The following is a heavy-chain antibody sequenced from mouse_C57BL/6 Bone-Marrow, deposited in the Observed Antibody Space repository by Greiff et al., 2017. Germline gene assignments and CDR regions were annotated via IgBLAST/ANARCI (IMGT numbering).Heavy chain of an antibody. CDR3: AKDYYGSSYWYFDV. J-gene: IGHJ1*03. Sequence: QVQLQQSGPGLVQPSQSLSITCTVSGFSLTSYGVHWVRQSPGTGLEWLGVIWRGGSTDYNAAFMSRLSITKDNSKSQVFFKMNSLQADDTAIYYCAKDYYGSSYWYFDVWGTGTTVTVSS. V-gene: IGHV2-5*01. CDR2: IWRGGST. D-gene: IGHD1-1*01. CDR1: GFSLTSYG.